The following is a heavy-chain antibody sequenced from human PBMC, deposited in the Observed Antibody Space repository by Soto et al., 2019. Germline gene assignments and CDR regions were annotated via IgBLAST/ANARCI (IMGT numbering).Heavy chain of an antibody. CDR1: GDSVSSNSAA. CDR2: TYYRSKWYN. V-gene: IGHV6-1*01. Sequence: PSQTLSLTCVISGDSVSSNSAAWNWIRQSPSRGLEWLGRTYYRSKWYNDYAVSVKSRITINPDTSKNQFSLQLNSVTPEDTAVYYCAREKGSSGWSVSDYYYYGMDVWGQGTTVTVSS. J-gene: IGHJ6*02. CDR3: AREKGSSGWSVSDYYYYGMDV. D-gene: IGHD6-19*01.